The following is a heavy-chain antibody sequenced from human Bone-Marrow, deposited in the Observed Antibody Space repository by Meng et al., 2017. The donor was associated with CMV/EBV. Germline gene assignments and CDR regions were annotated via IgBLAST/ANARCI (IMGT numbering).Heavy chain of an antibody. CDR2: INHSGST. CDR3: ARGRYSGYDDY. CDR1: GASLSGYY. Sequence: SETLSLTCALYGASLSGYYWGWIRHSPGKGLEWIGEINHSGSTNYNPSLKSRVTISVDTSKNQFSLKLSSVTAADTAVYYCARGRYSGYDDYWGQGTLVTVSS. J-gene: IGHJ4*02. V-gene: IGHV4-34*01. D-gene: IGHD5-12*01.